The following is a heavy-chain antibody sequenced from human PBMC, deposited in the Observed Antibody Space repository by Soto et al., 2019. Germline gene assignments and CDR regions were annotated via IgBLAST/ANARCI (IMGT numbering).Heavy chain of an antibody. J-gene: IGHJ4*02. CDR3: ARGPSGDKVDN. D-gene: IGHD7-27*01. CDR2: IYNSVNT. CDR1: GGSISSDYYC. Sequence: QVQLQESGPGLVKPSQTLSLTCTVSGGSISSDYYCWCWIRQSPEKGLEWMGHIYNSVNTYSNPSLSSRVTISVDTSKNHFSLKLTSVTAADTAVYYCARGPSGDKVDNWGQGTLVTVAS. V-gene: IGHV4-30-4*01.